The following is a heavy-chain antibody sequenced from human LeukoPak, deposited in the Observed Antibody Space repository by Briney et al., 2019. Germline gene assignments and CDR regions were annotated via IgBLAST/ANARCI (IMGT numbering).Heavy chain of an antibody. J-gene: IGHJ4*02. CDR3: ARGYSTSWTYYFDY. CDR1: DGAITGYY. D-gene: IGHD6-13*01. Sequence: KPSETLSLTCTVSDGAITGYYWGWIRQPPGKGLEWIGHISYSGSTNYNPSLKSRVTISVDTSKNHFPLKLNSVTAADTAVYYCARGYSTSWTYYFDYWGQGALVTVSS. V-gene: IGHV4-59*12. CDR2: ISYSGST.